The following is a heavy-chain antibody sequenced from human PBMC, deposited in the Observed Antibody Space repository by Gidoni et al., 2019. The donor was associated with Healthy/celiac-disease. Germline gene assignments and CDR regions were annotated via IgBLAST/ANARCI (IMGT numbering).Heavy chain of an antibody. D-gene: IGHD3-3*01. Sequence: EVQLVESGGGLVQPGGSLSLSCAASGFTFSRSWMSWVRQAPGKGLEWVANIKQDGREKYYVDSVKGRFTIYRDNAKNSLYLQMNSLRAEDTAVYYCARETLWDFWSGYPKMFDYWGQGTLVTVSS. J-gene: IGHJ4*02. V-gene: IGHV3-7*01. CDR3: ARETLWDFWSGYPKMFDY. CDR2: IKQDGREK. CDR1: GFTFSRSW.